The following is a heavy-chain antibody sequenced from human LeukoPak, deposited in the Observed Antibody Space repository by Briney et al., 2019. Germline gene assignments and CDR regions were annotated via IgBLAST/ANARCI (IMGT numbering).Heavy chain of an antibody. D-gene: IGHD6-13*01. CDR2: ISGAGGTT. V-gene: IGHV3-23*01. Sequence: PGGSLRLSCAASGFTFSTYAMSWVRQPPGKGLEWVSAISGAGGTTYHADSVKGRFTISRDNSKDTLYLQMNSLRAEDTAVYYCAKDMSSSSSWYGVFEFWGQGTLVTVSS. CDR3: AKDMSSSSSWYGVFEF. J-gene: IGHJ4*02. CDR1: GFTFSTYA.